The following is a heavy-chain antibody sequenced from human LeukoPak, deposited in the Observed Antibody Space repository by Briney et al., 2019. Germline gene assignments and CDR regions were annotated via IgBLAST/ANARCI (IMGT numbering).Heavy chain of an antibody. CDR3: ARGHFYGSGLFY. V-gene: IGHV4-59*01. J-gene: IGHJ4*02. CDR1: GGSISSYY. D-gene: IGHD3-10*01. CDR2: IYYSGTT. Sequence: PSETLSLTCIVSGGSISSYYWSWIRRPPGKGLEWIGCIYYSGTTNYNPSLRSRVAISVDTSKNQFPLKLNSVTAADTAVYYCARGHFYGSGLFYWGQGILVTVSS.